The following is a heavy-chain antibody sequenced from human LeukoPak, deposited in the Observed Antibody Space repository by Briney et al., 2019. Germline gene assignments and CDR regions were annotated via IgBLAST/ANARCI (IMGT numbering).Heavy chain of an antibody. J-gene: IGHJ4*02. CDR2: INPNSGGT. CDR3: ARDLDYYDSSGYFDY. Sequence: ASVKVSCKASGSTFTGYYMHWVRQAPGPGLEWMGWINPNSGGTNYAQKFQGKVSMTRDTSISTAYMELSRLRSDDTAVYYCARDLDYYDSSGYFDYWGQGTLVTVSS. D-gene: IGHD3-22*01. CDR1: GSTFTGYY. V-gene: IGHV1-2*02.